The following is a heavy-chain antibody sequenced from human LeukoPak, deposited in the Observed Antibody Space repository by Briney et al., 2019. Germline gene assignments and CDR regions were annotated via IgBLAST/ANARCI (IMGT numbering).Heavy chain of an antibody. V-gene: IGHV3-33*01. CDR3: ARVGDGDYVLNQ. Sequence: GRSLRLSCAASGFTFSRYGMHWVRQAPGKGLEWVAVIWYDGSNKYYADSVRGRFTISRDNSKNTLYLQMNGLRAEDTALYYCARVGDGDYVLNQWGQGTLVTVSS. CDR2: IWYDGSNK. D-gene: IGHD4-17*01. CDR1: GFTFSRYG. J-gene: IGHJ4*02.